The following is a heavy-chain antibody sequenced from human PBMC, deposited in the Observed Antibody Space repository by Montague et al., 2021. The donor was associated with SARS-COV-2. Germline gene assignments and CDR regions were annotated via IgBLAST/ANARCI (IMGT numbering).Heavy chain of an antibody. D-gene: IGHD1-1*01. J-gene: IGHJ6*02. CDR2: TYCRSKWYN. V-gene: IGHV6-1*01. CDR3: TSGREGNYNVMDV. CDR1: GDSVSSNSAT. Sequence: CAISGDSVSSNSATRNWVRQSPSRGLEWLGRTYCRSKWYNDYAVSVRGRVTINPDTSKNQFSLQLNSVTPEDTAIYYCTSGREGNYNVMDVWGQGTTVTVSS.